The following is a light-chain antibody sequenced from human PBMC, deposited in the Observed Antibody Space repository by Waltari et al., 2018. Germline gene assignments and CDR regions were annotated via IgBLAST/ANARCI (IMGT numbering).Light chain of an antibody. J-gene: IGKJ1*01. CDR2: DTS. CDR3: QKYGTLPAT. V-gene: IGKV3-20*01. CDR1: QSVSKY. Sequence: EIVLTKSPGPLSLSPGERATVSCRASQSVSKYLAWYQQKPGQAPRLLIYDTSTRATGIPDRFSGSGTGTDFSLTITRLEPEDVATYFCQKYGTLPATFGQGTKVEIK.